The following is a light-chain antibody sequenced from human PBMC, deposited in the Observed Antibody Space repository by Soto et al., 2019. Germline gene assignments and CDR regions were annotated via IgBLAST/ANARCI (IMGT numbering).Light chain of an antibody. CDR3: QQTYNPPRT. V-gene: IGKV1-39*01. J-gene: IGKJ1*01. Sequence: DIQMTQSPSSLSASVGDGSTTTCRQSKTMAGYLNWYQQRPGKAPKLLIYAASSLQSGVPSRFGGSGSGTDFTLTITSLQPEDFATYYCQQTYNPPRTFGQGTRL. CDR1: KTMAGY. CDR2: AAS.